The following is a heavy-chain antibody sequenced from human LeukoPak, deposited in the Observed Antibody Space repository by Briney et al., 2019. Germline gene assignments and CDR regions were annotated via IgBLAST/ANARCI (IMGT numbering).Heavy chain of an antibody. V-gene: IGHV4-34*01. J-gene: IGHJ4*02. D-gene: IGHD3-10*01. CDR3: ARLPTLWFGETGFDY. CDR1: RGSFSGYY. Sequence: PSETLSLTCAVYRGSFSGYYRSWIRQPLGKGLEWIGEINHSGSTNYNPSLKSRVTISVDTSKNQFSLKLSSVTAADTAVYYCARLPTLWFGETGFDYWGQGTLVTVSS. CDR2: INHSGST.